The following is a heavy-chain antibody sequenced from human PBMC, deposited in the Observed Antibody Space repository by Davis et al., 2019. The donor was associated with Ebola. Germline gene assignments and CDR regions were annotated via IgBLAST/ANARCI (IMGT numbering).Heavy chain of an antibody. J-gene: IGHJ5*02. Sequence: GESLKISCAASGFTFSNYAMSWVRQAPGKRLEWVSAICGGGDNTYYAGSVRGRFTISRDDSKNTLYLQMNSLRAEDTAVYYCAKSYGNCYSSAESWGQGTLVTVSS. CDR1: GFTFSNYA. CDR2: ICGGGDNT. D-gene: IGHD2-21*01. CDR3: AKSYGNCYSSAES. V-gene: IGHV3-23*01.